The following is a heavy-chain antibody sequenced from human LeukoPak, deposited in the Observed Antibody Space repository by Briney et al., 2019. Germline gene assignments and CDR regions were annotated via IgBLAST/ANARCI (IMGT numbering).Heavy chain of an antibody. CDR1: GGSISSYY. CDR3: ARMPTTVTTDWFDP. J-gene: IGHJ5*02. D-gene: IGHD4-11*01. Sequence: PSETLSLTCTVSGGSISSYYWSWIRQPPGKGLEWIGYIYYSGSTNYNPSLKSRVTISVDTSKNQFSLKLSSVTAADTAVYYCARMPTTVTTDWFDPWGQGTLVTVSS. V-gene: IGHV4-59*01. CDR2: IYYSGST.